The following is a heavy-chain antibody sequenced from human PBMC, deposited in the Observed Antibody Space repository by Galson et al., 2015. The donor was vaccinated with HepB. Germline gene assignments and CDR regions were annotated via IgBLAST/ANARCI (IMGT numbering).Heavy chain of an antibody. V-gene: IGHV6-1*01. CDR2: TYYRSKWYN. CDR1: GDSVSSNSAA. J-gene: IGHJ3*02. Sequence: CAISGDSVSSNSAAWNWIRQSPSRGLEWLGRTYYRSKWYNDDAVSVKSRITINPDTSKNQFSLQLNSVTPEDTAVYYCARGYSGYGKGAFDIWGQGTMVTVSS. D-gene: IGHD5-12*01. CDR3: ARGYSGYGKGAFDI.